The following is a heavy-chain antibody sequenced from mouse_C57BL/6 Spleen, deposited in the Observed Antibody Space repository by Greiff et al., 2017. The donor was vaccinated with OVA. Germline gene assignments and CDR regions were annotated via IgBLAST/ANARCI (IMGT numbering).Heavy chain of an antibody. Sequence: VQLQQSGTELVKPGASVKLSCKASGYTFTSYWMHWVKQRPGQGLEWIGNINPSNGGTTYNEKFKSKATLTVAKSSSTAYMQLSSRTFEDSAVDDCARSGYGSRTGYDYALDYWGQGTSVTVSS. V-gene: IGHV1-53*01. CDR1: GYTFTSYW. CDR3: ARSGYGSRTGYDYALDY. CDR2: INPSNGGT. D-gene: IGHD1-1*01. J-gene: IGHJ4*01.